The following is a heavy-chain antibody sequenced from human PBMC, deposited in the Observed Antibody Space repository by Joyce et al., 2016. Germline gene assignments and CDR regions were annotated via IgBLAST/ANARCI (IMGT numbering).Heavy chain of an antibody. V-gene: IGHV4-59*01. CDR2: IYYSGRI. CDR3: ARDLGGVVSGLVPGGWFDP. D-gene: IGHD2-8*02. Sequence: QVQLQESGPGLVKPSETLSLTCSVSGDSLRSYFWSWIRQSPGKGLEWMAYIYYSGRITYSPSLKNRLTIEVDTSKNQFSLKLTSVTAADTAIYYCARDLGGVVSGLVPGGWFDPWGQGILVTVSS. CDR1: GDSLRSYF. J-gene: IGHJ5*02.